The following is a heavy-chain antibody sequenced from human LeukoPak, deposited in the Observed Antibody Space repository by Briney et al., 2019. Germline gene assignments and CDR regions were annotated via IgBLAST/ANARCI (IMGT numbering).Heavy chain of an antibody. V-gene: IGHV3-53*01. CDR2: IYPDGRP. Sequence: GGSLRLSCAASGVTVSTIYMGWVRQAPGKGLDWVSVIYPDGRPYYAESVKGRFTISRDSSENTLLLQMNSLRAEDTAVYYCATLKGWYGEGCFDYWGQGTLVTVSS. D-gene: IGHD3-10*01. J-gene: IGHJ4*02. CDR1: GVTVSTIY. CDR3: ATLKGWYGEGCFDY.